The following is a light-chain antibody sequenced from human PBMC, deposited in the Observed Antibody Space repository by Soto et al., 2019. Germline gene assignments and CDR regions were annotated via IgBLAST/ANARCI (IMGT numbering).Light chain of an antibody. CDR2: GAS. J-gene: IGKJ1*01. CDR1: QSVSSN. Sequence: MRQSPATLSVSPGEIATLSCRASQSVSSNLALYQQKPGEAPSILIYGASNRATGIPDRFSGSGSGTDFTLTISRLEPEEFAVYYRQQYGSSGKFGQGTKV. CDR3: QQYGSSGK. V-gene: IGKV3-20*01.